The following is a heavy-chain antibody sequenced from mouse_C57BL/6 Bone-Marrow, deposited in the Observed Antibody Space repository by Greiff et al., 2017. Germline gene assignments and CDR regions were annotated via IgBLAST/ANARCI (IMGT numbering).Heavy chain of an antibody. CDR1: GYTFTDYY. CDR3: AREYCGNYGNAMDY. V-gene: IGHV1-26*01. CDR2: INPNNGGT. D-gene: IGHD2-1*01. Sequence: EVQLQQSGPELVKPGASVKISCKASGYTFTDYYMNWVKPSHGKSLEWIGDINPNNGGTSYNQKFKGKATLTVDKSSSTAYMELRSLPSEDAAVYDWAREYCGNYGNAMDYWGQGTSVTVSS. J-gene: IGHJ4*01.